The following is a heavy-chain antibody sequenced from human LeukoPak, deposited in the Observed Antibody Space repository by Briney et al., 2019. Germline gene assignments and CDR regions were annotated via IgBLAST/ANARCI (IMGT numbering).Heavy chain of an antibody. CDR1: GFTFSYYA. J-gene: IGHJ4*02. D-gene: IGHD3-9*01. CDR2: ITGSGGNT. V-gene: IGHV3-23*01. Sequence: GGSLRFSCAASGFTFSYYAMSWVRKAAGKGLDWVSAITGSGGNTYYADSVKSRITISRDNSKSTLYLQITTLRAEDTAVYYCAKWRDYDVLTGYYVSDYWGQGALVTVSS. CDR3: AKWRDYDVLTGYYVSDY.